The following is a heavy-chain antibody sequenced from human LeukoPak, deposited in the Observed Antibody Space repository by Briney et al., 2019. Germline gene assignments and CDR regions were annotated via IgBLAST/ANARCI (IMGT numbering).Heavy chain of an antibody. Sequence: KPSETLSLTCTVSGGSISSSSYYWGWIRQPPGKGLEWIGSIYYSGSTYYNPSLKSRVTISVDTSKNQFSLKLSSVTAADTAVYYCARRTEYGDPDYWGQGTLVTVSS. CDR1: GGSISSSSYY. J-gene: IGHJ4*02. D-gene: IGHD4-17*01. CDR3: ARRTEYGDPDY. CDR2: IYYSGST. V-gene: IGHV4-39*01.